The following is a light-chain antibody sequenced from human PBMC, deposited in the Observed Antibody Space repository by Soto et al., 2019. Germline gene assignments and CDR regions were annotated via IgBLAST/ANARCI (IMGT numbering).Light chain of an antibody. J-gene: IGLJ2*01. Sequence: QSVLTQPPSASGTPGQRVTISCSGSNSNIGTNTVNWYQHLPGSAPKLLIYSNNQRPSGVPDRFSGSKSGTSASLAISGLQPDDEADYYCEAWDGSLNVVLFGGGPKLTVL. CDR2: SNN. CDR3: EAWDGSLNVVL. V-gene: IGLV1-44*01. CDR1: NSNIGTNT.